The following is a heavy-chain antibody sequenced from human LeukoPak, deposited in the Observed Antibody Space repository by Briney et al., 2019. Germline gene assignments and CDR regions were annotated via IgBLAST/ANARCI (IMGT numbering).Heavy chain of an antibody. D-gene: IGHD2-21*01. CDR3: AISQSRTAYHPDAFDI. Sequence: GGSLRLSCAASGFTFSSYAMSWVRQAPGKGLEWVSAISGSGGSTYYADSVKGRFTISRDNSKNTLYLQMNSLRAEDTAVYYCAISQSRTAYHPDAFDIWGQGTMVTVSS. J-gene: IGHJ3*02. CDR1: GFTFSSYA. CDR2: ISGSGGST. V-gene: IGHV3-23*01.